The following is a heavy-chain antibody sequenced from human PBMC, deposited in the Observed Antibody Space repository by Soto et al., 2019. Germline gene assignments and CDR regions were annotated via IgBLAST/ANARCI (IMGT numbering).Heavy chain of an antibody. CDR3: ASGGVSTRTFDC. J-gene: IGHJ4*02. CDR1: GYNLSGYW. Sequence: VVSRKIPPKGFGYNLSGYWIPWVGPMPGKGLELMGIIYPSDSDTRYRPSFQGLVTTSADKSISYAYLQWSSLRASDTAMYYCASGGVSTRTFDCWGQGDPVTVSS. V-gene: IGHV5-51*01. D-gene: IGHD3-3*01. CDR2: IYPSDSDT.